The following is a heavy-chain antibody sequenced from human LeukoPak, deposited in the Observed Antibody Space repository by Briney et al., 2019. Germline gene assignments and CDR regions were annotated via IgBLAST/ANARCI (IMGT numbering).Heavy chain of an antibody. V-gene: IGHV4-59*08. CDR3: ARLDTSGSHYFDY. Sequence: SETLSLTCTVSGGSISSYYWNWIRQPPGKGLEWIGYMSYSGNTNYNPSLKSRVTISVDTSKNQFSLKLSSVTAADTAVYYCARLDTSGSHYFDYWGQGTLVTVSS. CDR2: MSYSGNT. CDR1: GGSISSYY. J-gene: IGHJ4*02. D-gene: IGHD3-22*01.